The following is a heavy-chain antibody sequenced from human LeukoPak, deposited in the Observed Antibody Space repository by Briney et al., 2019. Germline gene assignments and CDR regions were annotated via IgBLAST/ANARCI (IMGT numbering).Heavy chain of an antibody. Sequence: GGSLSLSCAVSGFAFSRNDMFWVRQPPGKGLGWVSCISGSSGATYYADSVRGQFTISRDNSKNTVFLQMNSLRAEDTAIYYCSKGGPGAFDFWGQGTMVTVSS. V-gene: IGHV3-23*01. CDR1: GFAFSRND. D-gene: IGHD2-15*01. J-gene: IGHJ3*01. CDR2: ISGSSGAT. CDR3: SKGGPGAFDF.